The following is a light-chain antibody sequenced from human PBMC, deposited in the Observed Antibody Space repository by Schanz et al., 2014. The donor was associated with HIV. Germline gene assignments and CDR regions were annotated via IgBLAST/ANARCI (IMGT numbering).Light chain of an antibody. V-gene: IGLV2-14*01. J-gene: IGLJ2*01. CDR2: DVS. CDR3: VSYTGTNNPV. Sequence: QSALTQPASVSGSPGQSITISCTGTSSDVGGYNYVSWYQQHPGKAPKLMIYDVSKRPSGVSDRFSGSKSGNTASLTVSGLQAEDEADYYCVSYTGTNNPVFGGGTKLTVL. CDR1: SSDVGGYNY.